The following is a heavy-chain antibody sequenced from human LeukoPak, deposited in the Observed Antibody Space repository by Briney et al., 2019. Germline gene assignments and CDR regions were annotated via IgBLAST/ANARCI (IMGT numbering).Heavy chain of an antibody. CDR3: ARVQRGIAVALDY. CDR1: GFTFSSYN. J-gene: IGHJ4*02. Sequence: GGSLRLSCAASGFTFSSYNMNWVRQAPGKGLEWVSYISTTGSSIYYAGSVKGRFTISRDNVKNLLYLQMNSLRAEDTAVYYCARVQRGIAVALDYWGQGTLATVSS. V-gene: IGHV3-48*04. D-gene: IGHD6-19*01. CDR2: ISTTGSSI.